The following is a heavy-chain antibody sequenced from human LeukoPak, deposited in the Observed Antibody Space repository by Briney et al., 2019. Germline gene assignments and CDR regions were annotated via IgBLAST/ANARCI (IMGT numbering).Heavy chain of an antibody. CDR3: ASREWDY. CDR2: IYYTGST. J-gene: IGHJ4*02. CDR1: GASISSYY. Sequence: PSETLSLTCTVSGASISSYYWSWIRQPPGKGLEWIGYIYYTGSTNYNPSLKSRATISVDTSKNQFSLKLTSVTAADTAVYYCASREWDYWGQGTLVTVSS. V-gene: IGHV4-59*01. D-gene: IGHD3-3*01.